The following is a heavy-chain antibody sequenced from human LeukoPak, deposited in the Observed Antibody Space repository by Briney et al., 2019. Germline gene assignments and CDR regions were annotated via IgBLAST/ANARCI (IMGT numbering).Heavy chain of an antibody. CDR3: ARVPGYNWFDP. CDR1: GGSISSSSYY. D-gene: IGHD2-2*01. J-gene: IGHJ5*02. V-gene: IGHV4-39*07. Sequence: SETLSLTCTVSGGSISSSSYYWGWIRQPPGKGLEWIGSIYYGGSTYYNPSLKSRVTISVDTSKNQFSLKLSSVTAADTAVYYCARVPGYNWFDPWGQGTLVTVSS. CDR2: IYYGGST.